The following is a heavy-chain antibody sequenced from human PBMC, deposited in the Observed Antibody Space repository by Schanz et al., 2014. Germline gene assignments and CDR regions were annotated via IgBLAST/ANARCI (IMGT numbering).Heavy chain of an antibody. CDR1: GYMFDTYG. D-gene: IGHD3-10*01. J-gene: IGHJ4*02. CDR3: ARAPTRMNMFRGVTYFFDY. V-gene: IGHV1-18*04. CDR2: ISTYNGHT. Sequence: QVRLVQSGAEAREPGASVKVSCKATGYMFDTYGFVWVRQAPGQGLEWMGWISTYNGHTRYGQKFQDRLSLTTDTDTATAHVELRSLRTDDTAVYYCARAPTRMNMFRGVTYFFDYWGQGTLVTVSS.